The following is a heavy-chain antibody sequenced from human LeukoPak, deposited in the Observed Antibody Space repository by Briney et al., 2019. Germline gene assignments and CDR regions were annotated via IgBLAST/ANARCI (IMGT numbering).Heavy chain of an antibody. D-gene: IGHD5-18*01. Sequence: SETLSLTCTVSGDSITTAHYYWGWIRQPPGKGLEWIGSIYHSGSSYYNPSLKSRVTICVDTSKDLLSLTLSSVTAADTAVYYCARHRGYSCGACDYWGQGTLVTVSS. CDR2: IYHSGSS. CDR1: GDSITTAHYY. J-gene: IGHJ4*02. CDR3: ARHRGYSCGACDY. V-gene: IGHV4-39*01.